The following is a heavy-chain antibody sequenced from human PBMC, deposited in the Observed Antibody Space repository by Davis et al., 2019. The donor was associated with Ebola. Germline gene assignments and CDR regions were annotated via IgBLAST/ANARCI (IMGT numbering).Heavy chain of an antibody. D-gene: IGHD1-14*01. CDR2: VYPGQSYI. V-gene: IGHV5-51*01. Sequence: GGSLRLSCKASGYTFSTYWIGWVRQMPGKGLEWMGFVYPGQSYIRYSPSFEGQVSVSVERSITTAFLQWSSLKASDSAIYYCVRARIRTKWPDAFDVWGQGTRVTVST. CDR3: VRARIRTKWPDAFDV. J-gene: IGHJ3*01. CDR1: GYTFSTYW.